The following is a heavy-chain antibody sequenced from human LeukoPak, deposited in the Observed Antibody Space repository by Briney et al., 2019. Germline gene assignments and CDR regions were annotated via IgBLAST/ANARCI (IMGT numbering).Heavy chain of an antibody. Sequence: PGGSLRLSCSASGFTFSSYAMHWVRQAPGKGLEYVSAISSNGGSTYYADSVKGRFTISRDNSKNTLYLQMSSLRAEDTAVYYCAAEGRPTVVTFRKGAVDLWGQGTMVTVSS. J-gene: IGHJ3*01. V-gene: IGHV3-64D*09. D-gene: IGHD4-23*01. CDR1: GFTFSSYA. CDR2: ISSNGGST. CDR3: AAEGRPTVVTFRKGAVDL.